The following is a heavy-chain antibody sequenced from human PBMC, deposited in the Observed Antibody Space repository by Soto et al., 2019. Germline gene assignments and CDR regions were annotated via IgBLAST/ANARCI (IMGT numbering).Heavy chain of an antibody. Sequence: GGSLRLSCAASGFTFSSYGMHWVRQAPGKGLEWVAVIWYDGSNKYYADSVKGRFTISRDNSKNTLYLQMNSLRAEDTAVYCCARGGLAAQRYSVDYWGQGTLVTVSS. CDR2: IWYDGSNK. D-gene: IGHD3-9*01. V-gene: IGHV3-33*01. J-gene: IGHJ4*02. CDR1: GFTFSSYG. CDR3: ARGGLAAQRYSVDY.